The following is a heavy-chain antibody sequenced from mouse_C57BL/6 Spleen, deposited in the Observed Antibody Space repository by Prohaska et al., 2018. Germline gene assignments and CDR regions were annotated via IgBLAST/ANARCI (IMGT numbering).Heavy chain of an antibody. D-gene: IGHD3-2*02. CDR3: ARTIDSSGPGFAY. J-gene: IGHJ3*01. V-gene: IGHV8-12*01. CDR2: IYWDDDK. Sequence: QVTLKESGPGILQSSQTLSLTCSFSGFSLSTSGMGVSWIRQPSGKGLEWLAHIYWDDDKRYNPSLKSRLTISKDTSRKQVFLKITSVDTADTATYYCARTIDSSGPGFAYWGQGTLVTVSA. CDR1: GFSLSTSGMG.